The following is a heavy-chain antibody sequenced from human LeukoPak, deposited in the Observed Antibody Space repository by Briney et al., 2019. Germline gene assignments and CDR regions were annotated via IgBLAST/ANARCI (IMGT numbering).Heavy chain of an antibody. CDR2: ISVDGSGA. CDR3: ARDRNFPRDQFDY. V-gene: IGHV3-23*01. J-gene: IGHJ4*02. Sequence: GGSLRLSCAASGFTFGSYAMSWVRQAPGKGLEWVSAISVDGSGAWYAGSVRGRSTISRDNSKSTVYLQMNSLTADDTAVYFCARDRNFPRDQFDYWGQGTLVTVSS. CDR1: GFTFGSYA. D-gene: IGHD2-2*01.